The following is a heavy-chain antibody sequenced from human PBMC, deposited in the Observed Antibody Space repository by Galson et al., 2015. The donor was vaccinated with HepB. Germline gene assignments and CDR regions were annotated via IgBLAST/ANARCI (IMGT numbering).Heavy chain of an antibody. Sequence: PALVKPTQTLTLTCTFSGFSFTTSGMCVSWIRQPPGKALEWLGVIDWDDDKYYSTSLKTRLTISKDTSKNQVVLTMTNMDPADTGTYYCARMAWGSYYFDSWGQGALVIVSS. V-gene: IGHV2-70*01. CDR1: GFSFTTSGMC. CDR2: IDWDDDK. J-gene: IGHJ4*02. D-gene: IGHD7-27*01. CDR3: ARMAWGSYYFDS.